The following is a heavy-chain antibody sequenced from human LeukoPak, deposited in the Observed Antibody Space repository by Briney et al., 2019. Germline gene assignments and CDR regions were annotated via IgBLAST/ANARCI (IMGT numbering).Heavy chain of an antibody. J-gene: IGHJ4*02. CDR1: GFMFTRFT. V-gene: IGHV3-21*01. CDR3: ARESYGSDY. D-gene: IGHD5-18*01. Sequence: SGGSLRLSCAASGFMFTRFTMNWVRQAPGKGLEWVSSISTSSSSIYYADSVKGRFTVSRDNAKNSLYLQMNSLRAEDTAVYYCARESYGSDYWGQGTLVTVSS. CDR2: ISTSSSSI.